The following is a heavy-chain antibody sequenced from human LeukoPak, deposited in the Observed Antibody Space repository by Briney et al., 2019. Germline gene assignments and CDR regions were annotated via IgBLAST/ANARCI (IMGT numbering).Heavy chain of an antibody. V-gene: IGHV5-51*01. CDR3: ARQPPYSSGWYGADY. CDR1: GYTFTSYW. J-gene: IGHJ4*02. CDR2: IYPGESYT. Sequence: GEPLKISCKGSGYTFTSYWIGWVRQMPRKGMDWMGIIYPGESYTRYSPSFQGQVTISVDKSISTSYLQWSSLKASDTAMYYCARQPPYSSGWYGADYWGQGTLVTVSS. D-gene: IGHD6-19*01.